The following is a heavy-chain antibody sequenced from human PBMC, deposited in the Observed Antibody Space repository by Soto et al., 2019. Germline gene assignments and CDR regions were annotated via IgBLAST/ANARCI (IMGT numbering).Heavy chain of an antibody. J-gene: IGHJ5*02. CDR3: ARAASAAAGTVWFDP. Sequence: VQLVESGGGVVQPGRSLRLSCAASGFTFSSYGMHWVRQAPGKGLEWVAVIWYDGSNKYYADSVKGRFTISRDNSKNTLYLQMNSLRAEDTAVYYCARAASAAAGTVWFDPWGQGTLVTVSS. V-gene: IGHV3-33*01. CDR2: IWYDGSNK. D-gene: IGHD6-13*01. CDR1: GFTFSSYG.